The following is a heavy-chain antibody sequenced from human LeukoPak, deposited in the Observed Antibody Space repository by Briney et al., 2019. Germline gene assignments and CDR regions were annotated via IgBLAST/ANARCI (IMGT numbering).Heavy chain of an antibody. Sequence: SETLSLTCTVSGGSISSSSYYWGWIRQPPGKGLEWIGSIYYSGSTYYNPSLKSRVTISVDTSKNQFSLKLSSVTAADTAVYYCARATTGTFDAFDIWGQGTMVTVSS. CDR1: GGSISSSSYY. V-gene: IGHV4-39*07. CDR2: IYYSGST. CDR3: ARATTGTFDAFDI. J-gene: IGHJ3*02. D-gene: IGHD1-1*01.